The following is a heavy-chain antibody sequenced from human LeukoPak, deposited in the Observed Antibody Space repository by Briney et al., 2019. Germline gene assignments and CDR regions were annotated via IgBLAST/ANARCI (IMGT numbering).Heavy chain of an antibody. CDR3: AKDLIWRVAYSSS. CDR1: GFTFSSYA. Sequence: PGGSLRLSCAASGFTFSSYAMSWVRQAPGKGLEWVSAISGSGGSTYYADSVKGRFTTSRDNSKNTLYLQMNSLRAEDTAVYYCAKDLIWRVAYSSSWGQGTLVTVSS. V-gene: IGHV3-23*01. J-gene: IGHJ4*02. D-gene: IGHD6-13*01. CDR2: ISGSGGST.